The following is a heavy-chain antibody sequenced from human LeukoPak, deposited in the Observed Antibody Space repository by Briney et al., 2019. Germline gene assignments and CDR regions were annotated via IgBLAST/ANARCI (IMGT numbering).Heavy chain of an antibody. Sequence: PGTSLRLSCAASGFTFRNYGMHWVRQAPGKGLEWVAVISYDGTNKYYADSVKGRFTISRDNSKNTLYLQMNSLKTDDTAVYYCANYGDYQYFDYWGQGTPVTVSS. CDR3: ANYGDYQYFDY. CDR2: ISYDGTNK. CDR1: GFTFRNYG. V-gene: IGHV3-30*18. J-gene: IGHJ4*02. D-gene: IGHD4-17*01.